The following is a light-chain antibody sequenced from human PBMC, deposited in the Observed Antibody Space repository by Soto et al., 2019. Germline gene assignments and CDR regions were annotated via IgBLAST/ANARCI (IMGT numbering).Light chain of an antibody. J-gene: IGLJ3*02. CDR2: STR. Sequence: QTVVTQEPSLTVSPGGTGTLTCASSSGAVTSGSYPNWFQQKPGQAPRPLIHSTRNKYSSTPARFSGSLLGGKAALTVSGVQPDDEADYYCLLYYGGSLLFGGGTQLTVL. V-gene: IGLV7-43*01. CDR1: SGAVTSGSY. CDR3: LLYYGGSLL.